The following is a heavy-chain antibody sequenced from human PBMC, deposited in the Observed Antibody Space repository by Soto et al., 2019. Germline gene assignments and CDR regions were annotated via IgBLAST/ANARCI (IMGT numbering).Heavy chain of an antibody. V-gene: IGHV3-30*18. CDR1: GFTFSSYG. Sequence: SLRLSCAASGFTFSSYGMHWVRQAPGKGLEWVAVISYDGSNKYYADSVKGRFTISRDNAKNTLYLQMNSLRAEDTAVYYWAKGLVVVTKGWFDPWGQGTLVTVSS. D-gene: IGHD3-22*01. CDR2: ISYDGSNK. J-gene: IGHJ5*02. CDR3: AKGLVVVTKGWFDP.